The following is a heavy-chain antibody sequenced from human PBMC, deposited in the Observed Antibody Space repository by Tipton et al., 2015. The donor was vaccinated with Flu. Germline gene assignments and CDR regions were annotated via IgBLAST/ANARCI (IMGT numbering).Heavy chain of an antibody. CDR1: GFAFNSHD. CDR2: IGVGGDT. V-gene: IGHV3-13*01. J-gene: IGHJ6*02. Sequence: SLRLSCAASGFAFNSHDMHWVRQTAGKGLEWVSFIGVGGDTNYAASVKGRFTISRGNSKNSLSLQMVSLTDADTAVYYCARGPSRGFQFWPPRDYDMDVWGQGTTVTVSS. D-gene: IGHD3-3*01. CDR3: ARGPSRGFQFWPPRDYDMDV.